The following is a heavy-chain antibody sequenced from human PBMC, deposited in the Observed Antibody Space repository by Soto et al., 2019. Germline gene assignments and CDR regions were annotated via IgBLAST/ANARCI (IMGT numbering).Heavy chain of an antibody. CDR1: GASTVSHYH. CDR3: ALALGPTTGLDY. CDR2: IFNSGTS. V-gene: IGHV4-31*02. J-gene: IGHJ4*02. Sequence: PSETLSLTCSVSGASTVSHYHWTWIRQPPGKGLEWMGYIFNSGTSFYNPSLTSRLSISMDTSGNHFSLVLRSVTAANTAVYYCALALGPTTGLDYWGQGTLVTVSS. D-gene: IGHD1-26*01.